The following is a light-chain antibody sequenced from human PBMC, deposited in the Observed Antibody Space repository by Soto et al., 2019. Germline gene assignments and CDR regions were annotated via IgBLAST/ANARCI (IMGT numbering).Light chain of an antibody. Sequence: QSVLTQPPSASGTPGQRVTISCSGSGSNIGSHGVNWYQQLPGTAPKLLIYDNDQRPSGVPDRFSGSKSGTSASLAIGGLQSDDEADYYCAAWDGSLNAVVFGGGAKLTVL. CDR1: GSNIGSHG. CDR3: AAWDGSLNAVV. V-gene: IGLV1-44*01. J-gene: IGLJ2*01. CDR2: DND.